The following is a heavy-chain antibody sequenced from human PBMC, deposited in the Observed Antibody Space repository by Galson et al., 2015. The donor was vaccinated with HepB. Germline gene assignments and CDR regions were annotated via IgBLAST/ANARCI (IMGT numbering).Heavy chain of an antibody. D-gene: IGHD3-9*01. J-gene: IGHJ3*02. CDR2: IYSGGST. V-gene: IGHV3-53*01. CDR1: GFTVSSNY. CDR3: ARRAYDILTGYSDFAFDI. Sequence: SLRLSCAASGFTVSSNYMSWVRQAPGKGLEWVSVIYSGGSTYYADSVKGRFTISRDNSKNTLYLQMNSLRAEDTAVYYCARRAYDILTGYSDFAFDIWGQGTMVTVSS.